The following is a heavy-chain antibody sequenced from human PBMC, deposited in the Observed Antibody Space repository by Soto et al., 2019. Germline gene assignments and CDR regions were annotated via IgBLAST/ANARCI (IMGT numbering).Heavy chain of an antibody. J-gene: IGHJ6*02. CDR3: ARDRSWQQLVWYYYYGMDV. D-gene: IGHD6-13*01. V-gene: IGHV3-30-3*01. CDR1: GFTFSSYA. Sequence: GGSLRLSCAASGFTFSSYAMHWVRQAPGKGLEWVAVISYDGSNKYYADSVKGRFTISRDNSKNTLYLQMNSLRAEDTAVYYCARDRSWQQLVWYYYYGMDVWGQGTTVTVSS. CDR2: ISYDGSNK.